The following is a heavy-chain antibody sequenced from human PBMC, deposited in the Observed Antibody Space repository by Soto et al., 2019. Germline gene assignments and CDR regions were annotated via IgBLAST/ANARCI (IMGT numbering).Heavy chain of an antibody. J-gene: IGHJ6*02. CDR3: ARDYYDSSGYPWSYYGMDV. CDR2: IYPGDSDT. D-gene: IGHD3-22*01. CDR1: GYSFTSYW. Sequence: GESLKISCKGSGYSFTSYWIGWVRQMPGKGLEWMGIIYPGDSDTRYSPSFQGQVTISADKSISTAYLQWSSLKASDTAMYYCARDYYDSSGYPWSYYGMDVWGQGTTVTVS. V-gene: IGHV5-51*01.